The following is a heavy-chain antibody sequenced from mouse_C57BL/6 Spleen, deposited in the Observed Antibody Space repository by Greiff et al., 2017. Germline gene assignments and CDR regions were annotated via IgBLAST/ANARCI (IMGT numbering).Heavy chain of an antibody. CDR3: TRAYGSSDY. CDR2: IDPETGGT. V-gene: IGHV1-15*01. CDR1: GYTFTDYE. J-gene: IGHJ2*01. D-gene: IGHD1-1*01. Sequence: QVQLQQSGAELVRPGASVTLSCKASGYTFTDYEMHWVKQTPVHGLEWIGAIDPETGGTAYNQKFKGKAILTADKSSSTAYMELRSLTSEDSAVYYCTRAYGSSDYWGQGTTRTVSS.